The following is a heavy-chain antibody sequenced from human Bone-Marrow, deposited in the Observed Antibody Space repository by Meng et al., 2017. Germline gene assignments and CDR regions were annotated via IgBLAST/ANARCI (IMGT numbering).Heavy chain of an antibody. D-gene: IGHD1-26*01. Sequence: EVHLGESGGDLVQPRGSLRLSCAASAFTFSNNAMIWVRRAPGKGLEWVSAISGSGGSTYYPDSVKGRFTISRDNSKNTLFLQMNSLRVEDTAIYYCARQVGPDYWGQGTLVTVSS. CDR1: AFTFSNNA. CDR3: ARQVGPDY. V-gene: IGHV3-23*04. J-gene: IGHJ4*02. CDR2: ISGSGGST.